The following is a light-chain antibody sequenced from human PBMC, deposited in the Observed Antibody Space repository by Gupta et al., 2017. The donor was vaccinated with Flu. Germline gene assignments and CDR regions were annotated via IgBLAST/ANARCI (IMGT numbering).Light chain of an antibody. CDR2: EVS. CDR1: SSDVGGYNY. V-gene: IGLV2-14*01. CDR3: SSYTSSSTVYV. J-gene: IGLJ1*01. Sequence: QSALTQPASVSGSPGQSINISCTGTSSDVGGYNYVSWYQQHPGKAPKLMIYEVSNRPSGVSNRFSGSKSGNTASLTISGLQAEDEADYYCSSYTSSSTVYVFGTGTKVTVL.